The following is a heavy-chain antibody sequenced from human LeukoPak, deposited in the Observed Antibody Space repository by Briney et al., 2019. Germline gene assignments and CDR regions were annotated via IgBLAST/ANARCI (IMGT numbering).Heavy chain of an antibody. D-gene: IGHD3-22*01. Sequence: GRSLRLSCAASGFTVDSHYLSWVRQAAGKGLEWVSTICTGGNTYYAASVKGRFTISRDFSKITVFLHMNSLRAEDTAKYYCARGDDSGYYDYFDYWGQGALVTVSS. CDR1: GFTVDSHY. J-gene: IGHJ4*02. V-gene: IGHV3-53*01. CDR3: ARGDDSGYYDYFDY. CDR2: ICTGGNT.